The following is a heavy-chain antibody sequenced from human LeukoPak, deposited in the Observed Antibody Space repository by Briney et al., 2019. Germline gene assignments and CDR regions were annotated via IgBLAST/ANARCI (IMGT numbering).Heavy chain of an antibody. J-gene: IGHJ3*02. CDR3: ARGDSSYAFVGAFDI. V-gene: IGHV3-21*01. Sequence: GGSLRLSCAASGFTFSSYSMNWVRQAPGKGLEWVSSISSSSSYIYYADSVKGRFTISRDNAKNSLYLQMNSLRAEDTAVYYCARGDSSYAFVGAFDIWGQGTMVTVSS. CDR1: GFTFSSYS. CDR2: ISSSSSYI. D-gene: IGHD6-6*01.